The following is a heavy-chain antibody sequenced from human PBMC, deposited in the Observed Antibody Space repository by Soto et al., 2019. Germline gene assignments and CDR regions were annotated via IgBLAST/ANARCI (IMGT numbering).Heavy chain of an antibody. V-gene: IGHV1-69*12. CDR2: IIPIFGTA. Sequence: QVQLVQSGAEVKKPGSSVKVSCKASGGTFSSYAISWVRQAPGQGLEWMGGIIPIFGTANYAQEFQGRVTITADESTSTAYMELRSLRSEDTAVYYCATQGLPNYYSFGMDVWGQGTTVTVSS. CDR1: GGTFSSYA. D-gene: IGHD5-18*01. J-gene: IGHJ6*02. CDR3: ATQGLPNYYSFGMDV.